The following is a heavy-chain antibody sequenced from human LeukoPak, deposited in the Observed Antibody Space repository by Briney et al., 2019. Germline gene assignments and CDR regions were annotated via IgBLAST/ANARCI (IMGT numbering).Heavy chain of an antibody. J-gene: IGHJ3*02. D-gene: IGHD3-22*01. V-gene: IGHV4-34*01. CDR1: GGSFSGYY. CDR3: ASHAITYYYDSSGYWDAFDI. CDR2: INHSGST. Sequence: PSETLSLTCAVYGGSFSGYYWSWIRQPPGKGLEWIGEINHSGSTNYNPSLKSRVTISVDTSKNQFSLKLSSVTAADTAVYYCASHAITYYYDSSGYWDAFDIWGQGTMVTVSS.